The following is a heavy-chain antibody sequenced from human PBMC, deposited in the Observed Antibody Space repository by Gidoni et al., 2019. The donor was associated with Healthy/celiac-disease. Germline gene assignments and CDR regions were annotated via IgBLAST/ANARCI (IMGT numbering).Heavy chain of an antibody. Sequence: EVQLVESGGGLVKPGGSLRLSCAASGYTFSNAWMSWVRQAPGKGLEWVGRIKSKTDGGTTDYAAPVKGRFTISRDDSKNTLYLQMNSLKTEDTAVYYCTTDPPYYDFWSGYYTSDYWGQGTLVTVSS. CDR3: TTDPPYYDFWSGYYTSDY. CDR1: GYTFSNAW. J-gene: IGHJ4*02. CDR2: IKSKTDGGTT. D-gene: IGHD3-3*01. V-gene: IGHV3-15*01.